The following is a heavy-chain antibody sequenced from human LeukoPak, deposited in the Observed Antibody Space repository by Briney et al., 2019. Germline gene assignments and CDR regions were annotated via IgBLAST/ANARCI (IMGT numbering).Heavy chain of an antibody. D-gene: IGHD3-22*01. J-gene: IGHJ4*02. CDR1: GFTFSSYA. CDR3: ANPLDYYDSSVDY. Sequence: GGSLRLSCAASGFTFSSYAMSWVRQAPGKGLEWVSAISGSGGSTYYADSVKGRFTISRDNSKNTLYLQMNSLSGEDTAVYYCANPLDYYDSSVDYWGQGTLVSVSS. V-gene: IGHV3-23*01. CDR2: ISGSGGST.